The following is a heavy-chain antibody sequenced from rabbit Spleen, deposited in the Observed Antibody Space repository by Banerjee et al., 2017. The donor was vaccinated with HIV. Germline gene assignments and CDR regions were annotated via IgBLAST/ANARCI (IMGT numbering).Heavy chain of an antibody. CDR3: AKDLAGAIGWNFDL. D-gene: IGHD4-1*01. V-gene: IGHV1S45*01. CDR1: AFSFSGGYG. J-gene: IGHJ4*01. Sequence: QEQLVESGGDLVKPEGSLTLPCTASAFSFSGGYGMCWVRQAPGKGLEWIASINTFSGRGVYATWAKGRFTISRTSSTTVALQMTSLTAADTATYFCAKDLAGAIGWNFDLWGPGTLVTVS. CDR2: INTFSGRG.